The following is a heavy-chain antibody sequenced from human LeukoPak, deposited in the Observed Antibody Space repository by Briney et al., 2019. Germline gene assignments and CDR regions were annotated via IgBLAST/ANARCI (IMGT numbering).Heavy chain of an antibody. CDR1: GFTFSSYE. CDR3: ARDYGGSSPFDY. Sequence: GGSLRLSCAASGFTFSSYEMHWVRQAPGKGLEWVSYISSSGSTIYYADSVRGRFTISRDNAKNSLYLQMNSLRAEDTAVYYCARDYGGSSPFDYWGQGTLVTVSS. J-gene: IGHJ4*02. D-gene: IGHD4-23*01. V-gene: IGHV3-48*03. CDR2: ISSSGSTI.